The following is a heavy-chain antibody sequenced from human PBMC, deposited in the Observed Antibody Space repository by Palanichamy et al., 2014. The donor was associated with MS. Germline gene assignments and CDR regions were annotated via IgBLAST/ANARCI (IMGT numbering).Heavy chain of an antibody. Sequence: EVQLLESGGGLVQPGGSLRLSCAASGFTFSTYDMSWVRQAPGKGLEWVSAIRGSGGNTYYADSVKGRFTISRDNSRNTLYLQMNSLGAEDTALYYCAKDHPLAGQFLDVWGQGTTVTVSS. V-gene: IGHV3-23*01. J-gene: IGHJ6*02. CDR3: AKDHPLAGQFLDV. CDR1: GFTFSTYD. CDR2: IRGSGGNT. D-gene: IGHD4-11*01.